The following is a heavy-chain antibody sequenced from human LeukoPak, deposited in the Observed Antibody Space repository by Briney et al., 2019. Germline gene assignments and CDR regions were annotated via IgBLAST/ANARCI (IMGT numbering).Heavy chain of an antibody. CDR3: ARDMIILQS. V-gene: IGHV3-11*06. CDR2: ISSSTSYT. Sequence: GGSLRLSCAASGFTFSDYYMSWIRQAPGMGLEWVSYISSSTSYTNYADSVKGRFTISRDNAKNSLHLQMNSLRAEDTAVYFCARDMIILQSWGQGTLVTVSS. CDR1: GFTFSDYY. D-gene: IGHD3-16*01. J-gene: IGHJ5*02.